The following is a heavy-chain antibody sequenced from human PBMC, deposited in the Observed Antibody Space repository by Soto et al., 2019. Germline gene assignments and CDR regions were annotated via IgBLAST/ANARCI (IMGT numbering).Heavy chain of an antibody. Sequence: KTSETLSLTCAVYGGSFSGYYWSWIRQPPGKGLERIGEINHSGSTNYNPSLKSRVTISVDTSKNQFSLKLSSVTAADTAVYYCARGFRQWLVYYYYGMDVWGQGTTVTVSS. CDR1: GGSFSGYY. CDR2: INHSGST. J-gene: IGHJ6*02. V-gene: IGHV4-34*01. D-gene: IGHD6-19*01. CDR3: ARGFRQWLVYYYYGMDV.